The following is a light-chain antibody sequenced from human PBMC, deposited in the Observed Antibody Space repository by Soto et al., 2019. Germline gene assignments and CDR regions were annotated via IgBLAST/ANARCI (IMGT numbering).Light chain of an antibody. CDR2: VTS. V-gene: IGKV3-11*01. CDR3: QQSGT. CDR1: QSAGRY. J-gene: IGKJ5*01. Sequence: DIVLTQSPGTMSLSPGERATLSCRASQSAGRYLAWYHQKPGQAPRLLISVTSKRATGIPARFSGSGSGTDFTLTVSRLESEDFAVYYCQQSGTFGQGTRLEIK.